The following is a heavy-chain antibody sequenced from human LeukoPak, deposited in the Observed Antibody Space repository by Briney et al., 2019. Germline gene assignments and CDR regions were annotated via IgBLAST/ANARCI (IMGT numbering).Heavy chain of an antibody. V-gene: IGHV4-39*07. J-gene: IGHJ4*02. D-gene: IGHD6-6*01. CDR2: IYYSGST. CDR1: GGSISSSSYY. Sequence: SETLSLTCSVSGGSISSSSYYWGWIRQPPGKGLEWIGSIYYSGSTYYNPSLKSRVTISVDTSKNQFSLKLSSVTAADTAVYYCARDSSSYWGQGTLVTVSS. CDR3: ARDSSSY.